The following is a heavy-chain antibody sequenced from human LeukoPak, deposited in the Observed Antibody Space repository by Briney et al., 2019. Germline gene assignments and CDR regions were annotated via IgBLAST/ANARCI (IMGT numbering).Heavy chain of an antibody. CDR2: ISYDGSNK. CDR3: ARITVRGVEEDY. D-gene: IGHD3-10*01. J-gene: IGHJ4*02. V-gene: IGHV3-30-3*01. Sequence: GRSLRLSCAASGFTFSSYAMHWVRQAPGKGLEWVAVISYDGSNKYYADSVKDRFTISRDNSKNTLYLQMNSLRAEDTAVYYCARITVRGVEEDYWGQGTLVTVSS. CDR1: GFTFSSYA.